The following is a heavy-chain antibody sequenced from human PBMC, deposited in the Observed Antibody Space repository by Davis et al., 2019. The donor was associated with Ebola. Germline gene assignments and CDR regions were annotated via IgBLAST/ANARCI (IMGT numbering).Heavy chain of an antibody. J-gene: IGHJ4*02. Sequence: GGSLRLSCAASGFTFDTYGMSWVRQAPGKGLEWVSGINWNGGNTYYADSVKGRFTISRDNARNSLFLQMNSLRAEDTAVYFCARSSRVDYYDSNGYAIFDYWGQGTLVTVSS. D-gene: IGHD3-22*01. CDR3: ARSSRVDYYDSNGYAIFDY. CDR1: GFTFDTYG. V-gene: IGHV3-20*04. CDR2: INWNGGNT.